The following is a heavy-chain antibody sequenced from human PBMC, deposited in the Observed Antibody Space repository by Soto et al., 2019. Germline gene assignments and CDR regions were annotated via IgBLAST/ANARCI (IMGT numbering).Heavy chain of an antibody. CDR2: ISSSGSTI. V-gene: IGHV3-48*03. CDR3: ASGRNEVYCSGGSCYVY. CDR1: GFTFSSYE. Sequence: PGGSLRLSCAASGFTFSSYEMNWVRQAPGKGLEWVSYISSSGSTIYYADSVKGRFTISRDNAKNSLYLQMNSLRAEDTAVYYCASGRNEVYCSGGSCYVYWGQGTLVTVSS. D-gene: IGHD2-15*01. J-gene: IGHJ4*02.